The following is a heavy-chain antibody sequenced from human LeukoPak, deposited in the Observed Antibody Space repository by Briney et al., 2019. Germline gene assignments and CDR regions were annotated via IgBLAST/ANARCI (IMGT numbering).Heavy chain of an antibody. D-gene: IGHD6-13*01. CDR2: IPYSGRT. J-gene: IGHJ4*02. CDR3: ARYISSGNDY. V-gene: IGHV4-59*08. CDR1: GGSISPYY. Sequence: PSETLSLTCTVSGGSISPYYWSWIRQPPGRGLEWIAFIPYSGRTNSNPSLKSRVTLSVDTSKDQFSLKLISVTAADTAVYYCARYISSGNDYWGQGSLVTVSS.